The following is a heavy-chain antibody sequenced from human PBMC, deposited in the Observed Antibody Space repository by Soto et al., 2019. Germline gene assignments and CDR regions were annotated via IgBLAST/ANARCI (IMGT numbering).Heavy chain of an antibody. CDR2: IIPIFGTT. J-gene: IGHJ4*02. Sequence: QVQLVQSGAEVKKPGSSVKVSCKASGDTFSRYAFSWVRQAPGQGLEWMGAIIPIFGTTNYAQKFQGRVTISADESTNTAYMELSSLRSEDTAVYYCARPDYRASSGQAGYWGQGTLVTVSS. CDR3: ARPDYRASSGQAGY. V-gene: IGHV1-69*01. CDR1: GDTFSRYA. D-gene: IGHD3-22*01.